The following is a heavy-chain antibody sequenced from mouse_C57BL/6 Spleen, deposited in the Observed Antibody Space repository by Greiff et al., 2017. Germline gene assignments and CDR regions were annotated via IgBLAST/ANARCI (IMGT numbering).Heavy chain of an antibody. J-gene: IGHJ3*01. Sequence: SGAELVRPGASVKLSCTASGFNIKDDYMHWVKQRPEQGLEWIGWIDPENGDTEYASKFQGKATITADTSSNTAYLQLSSLTSEDTAVYYCTHYYGSSPRFAYWGQGTLVTVSA. CDR3: THYYGSSPRFAY. D-gene: IGHD1-1*01. CDR2: IDPENGDT. V-gene: IGHV14-4*01. CDR1: GFNIKDDY.